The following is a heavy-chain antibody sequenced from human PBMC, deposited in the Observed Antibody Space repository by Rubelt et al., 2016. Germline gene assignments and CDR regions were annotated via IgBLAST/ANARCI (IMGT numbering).Heavy chain of an antibody. J-gene: IGHJ5*02. V-gene: IGHV4-59*12. Sequence: QVQLQESGPGLVKPSETLSLACTVSGDSSTAYSWSWIRQPPGKGLEWIGYVFYTGSANYNPSLKSRVTISVDTSRNQFSLKLSSGTAADTAVYYCARDSGSGSYYINWFDPWGQGTLVTVSS. CDR1: GDSSTAYS. D-gene: IGHD3-10*01. CDR3: ARDSGSGSYYINWFDP. CDR2: VFYTGSA.